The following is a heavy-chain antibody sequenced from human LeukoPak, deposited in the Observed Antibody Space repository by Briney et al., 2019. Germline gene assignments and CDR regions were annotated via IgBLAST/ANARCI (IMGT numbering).Heavy chain of an antibody. V-gene: IGHV1-18*01. CDR2: ISAYNGNT. J-gene: IGHJ6*02. CDR3: ARVIAAAGTREIYGMGV. D-gene: IGHD6-13*01. Sequence: ASAEVSCKASGYTFTSYGISWVRQAPGQGLEWMGWISAYNGNTNYAQKLQGRVTMTTDTSTSTAYMELRSLRAEDTAVYYCARVIAAAGTREIYGMGVWGQGTTVTVSS. CDR1: GYTFTSYG.